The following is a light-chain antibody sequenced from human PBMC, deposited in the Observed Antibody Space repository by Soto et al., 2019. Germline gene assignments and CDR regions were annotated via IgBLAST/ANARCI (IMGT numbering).Light chain of an antibody. V-gene: IGLV2-8*01. J-gene: IGLJ3*02. Sequence: QSALTQPPSASGSPGQSVTISCTGTSSDIGGYDHVSWYRQDPGKAPKVMIYEVTKRPSGVPDRFSGSKAGNTAPLTVFGPQVEQEVNYYWGSLPGPVGLFGGGT. CDR3: GSLPGPVGL. CDR1: SSDIGGYDH. CDR2: EVT.